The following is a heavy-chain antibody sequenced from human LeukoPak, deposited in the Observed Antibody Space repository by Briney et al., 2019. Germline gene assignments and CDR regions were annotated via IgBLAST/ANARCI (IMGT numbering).Heavy chain of an antibody. V-gene: IGHV3-48*01. CDR3: ARVISSSWYYFDY. CDR2: ISSSSSTI. CDR1: GFTFSSYS. D-gene: IGHD6-13*01. J-gene: IGHJ4*02. Sequence: GGSLRLSCAASGFTFSSYSMNWVRRAPGKGLEWVSYISSSSSTIYYADSVKGRFTISRDNAKNSLYLQMNSLRAEDTAVYYCARVISSSWYYFDYWGQGTLVTVSS.